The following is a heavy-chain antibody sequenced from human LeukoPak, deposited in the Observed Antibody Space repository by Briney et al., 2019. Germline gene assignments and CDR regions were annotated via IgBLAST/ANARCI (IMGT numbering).Heavy chain of an antibody. CDR1: GFTFSAYN. Sequence: GGSLRLSCAASGFTFSAYNMNWVRQAPGKGLEWVSSIHITSDWVYYVDSVKGRFTISRDSAKNSLYLQMNSLRVEDTAVYYCARAPTVLVGYCSSSSCQADYWGQGTLVTVSS. CDR3: ARAPTVLVGYCSSSSCQADY. V-gene: IGHV3-21*01. D-gene: IGHD2-2*01. CDR2: IHITSDWV. J-gene: IGHJ4*02.